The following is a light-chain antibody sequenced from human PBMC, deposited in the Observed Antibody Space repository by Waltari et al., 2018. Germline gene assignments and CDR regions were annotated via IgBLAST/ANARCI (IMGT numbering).Light chain of an antibody. CDR1: SSGVGCYNL. V-gene: IGLV2-23*01. CDR2: EGS. J-gene: IGLJ3*02. CDR3: CSYAGAV. Sequence: QSALTQPASVSGSPGQSITISCTGTSSGVGCYNLVSWYQQHPGTAPKLMIYEGSKRPSGVSNRFSGSKAGKTASRTIAGLQAEDEADYYCCSYAGAVFGGGTKLTIL.